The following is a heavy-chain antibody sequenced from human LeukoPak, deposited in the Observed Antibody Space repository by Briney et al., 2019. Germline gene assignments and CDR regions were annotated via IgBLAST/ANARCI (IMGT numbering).Heavy chain of an antibody. V-gene: IGHV1-18*01. J-gene: IGHJ6*03. D-gene: IGHD6-13*01. Sequence: ASVKVSCKASGYTFTRYGISWVRQAPGQGLEWMGWISAYNGNTNYAQKLQGRVTMTTDTSTSTAYMELRSLRSDDTAVYYCAASGAAGKGGYYYYYMDVWGKGTTVTVSS. CDR3: AASGAAGKGGYYYYYMDV. CDR2: ISAYNGNT. CDR1: GYTFTRYG.